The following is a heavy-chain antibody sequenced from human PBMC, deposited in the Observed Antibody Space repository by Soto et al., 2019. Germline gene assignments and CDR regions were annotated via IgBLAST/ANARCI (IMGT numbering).Heavy chain of an antibody. D-gene: IGHD4-4*01. J-gene: IGHJ5*02. CDR3: TKEHSNYPDNWFDP. CDR1: GFTFSSYG. CDR2: ISYDGSNK. Sequence: GGSLRLSCAASGFTFSSYGMHWVRQAPGKGLEWVAVISYDGSNKYYADSVKGRFTISRDNSKNTLYLQMNSLRAEDTAIYYCTKEHSNYPDNWFDPWGQGTLVTVSS. V-gene: IGHV3-30*18.